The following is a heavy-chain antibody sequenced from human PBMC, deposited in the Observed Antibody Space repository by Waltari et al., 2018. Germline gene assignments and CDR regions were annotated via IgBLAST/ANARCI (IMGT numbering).Heavy chain of an antibody. V-gene: IGHV3-23*01. CDR1: GFTFSNYP. Sequence: EVQLLESGGGLVQPGGSLRLSCAASGFTFSNYPVSWVRQAPGKGLEWVPAIGGSGGTTYVADSGKGRFTISRDNSKDTLYLQMNSLRAEDTAVYYCAKLPTTTSFLDYWGQGTLVTVSS. J-gene: IGHJ4*02. D-gene: IGHD1-7*01. CDR3: AKLPTTTSFLDY. CDR2: IGGSGGTT.